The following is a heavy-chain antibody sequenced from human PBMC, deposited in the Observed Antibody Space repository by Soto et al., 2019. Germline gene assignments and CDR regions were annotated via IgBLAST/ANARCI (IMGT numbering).Heavy chain of an antibody. Sequence: PSETLSLTCTVSGGSINSGRYYWGWIRQPPGKGLEWIGTIHYSGNTYYNPSLQSRITISVDTSKNQFSLRLSSVTAADTSVYYCARQNSMIAVDIYNWFDPWGQGTRVTVSS. D-gene: IGHD3-22*01. CDR3: ARQNSMIAVDIYNWFDP. J-gene: IGHJ5*02. CDR2: IHYSGNT. V-gene: IGHV4-39*01. CDR1: GGSINSGRYY.